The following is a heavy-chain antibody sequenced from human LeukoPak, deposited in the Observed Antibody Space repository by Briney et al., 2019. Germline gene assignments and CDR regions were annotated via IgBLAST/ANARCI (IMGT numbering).Heavy chain of an antibody. J-gene: IGHJ4*02. Sequence: PSQTLSLTCTVSGGSISSGSYYWSWIRQPAGKGLEWIGRIYTSGSTNYNPSLKSRVTISVDTSKNQFSLKLSSVTAADTAVYYCARAKNKYCSSTSCYLGYFDYWGQGTLVTVSS. D-gene: IGHD2-2*01. CDR2: IYTSGST. V-gene: IGHV4-61*02. CDR1: GGSISSGSYY. CDR3: ARAKNKYCSSTSCYLGYFDY.